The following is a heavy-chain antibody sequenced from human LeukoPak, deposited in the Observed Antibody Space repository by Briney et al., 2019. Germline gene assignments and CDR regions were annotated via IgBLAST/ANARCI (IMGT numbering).Heavy chain of an antibody. CDR3: ARRSGWFGEFNNWFDP. V-gene: IGHV4-34*01. CDR1: GGSISGYY. Sequence: SETLSLTCTVSGGSISGYYWSWIRQPPGKGLEWIGEINHSGSTNYNPSLKSRVTISVDTSKNQFSLKLSSVTAADTAVYYCARRSGWFGEFNNWFDPWGQGTLVTVSS. CDR2: INHSGST. J-gene: IGHJ5*02. D-gene: IGHD3-10*01.